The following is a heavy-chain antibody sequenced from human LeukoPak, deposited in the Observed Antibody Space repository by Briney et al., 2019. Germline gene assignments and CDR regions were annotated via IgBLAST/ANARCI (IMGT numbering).Heavy chain of an antibody. CDR1: GGSISSYY. CDR3: ARVRGYDFGNWFDP. V-gene: IGHV4-59*01. CDR2: IYYSGST. D-gene: IGHD5-12*01. Sequence: SETLSLTCTVSGGSISSYYWSWIRQPPGKGLEWIGYIYYSGSTNYNPSLRSRVTISVDTSKNQFSLELSSVTAADTAVYYCARVRGYDFGNWFDPWGQGTLVTVSS. J-gene: IGHJ5*02.